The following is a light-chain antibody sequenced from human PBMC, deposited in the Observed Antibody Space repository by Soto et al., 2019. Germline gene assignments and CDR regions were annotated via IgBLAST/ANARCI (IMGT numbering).Light chain of an antibody. CDR1: QSVSSY. V-gene: IGKV3-11*01. CDR3: QQYNSYYT. Sequence: EIVLTQSPATLSLSPGEGATLSCRASQSVSSYLAWYQQKPGQAPRLLIYDASNRATGIPARFSGSGSGTDFTLIISSLEPDDFATYYCQQYNSYYTFGQGTKLEIK. J-gene: IGKJ2*01. CDR2: DAS.